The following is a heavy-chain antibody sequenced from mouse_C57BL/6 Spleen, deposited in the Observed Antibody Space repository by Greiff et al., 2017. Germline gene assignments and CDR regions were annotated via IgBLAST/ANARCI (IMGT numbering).Heavy chain of an antibody. J-gene: IGHJ3*01. V-gene: IGHV1-22*01. D-gene: IGHD4-1*01. CDR2: INPNNGGT. CDR1: GYTFTDYN. CDR3: ARGRTAWFAY. Sequence: VQLQQSGPELAKPGASVKMSCKASGYTFTDYNMHWVKQSPGKSLEWIGDINPNNGGTSYNQKFKGKATLTVNKSSSTAYMELRSLTSEDSAVYYWARGRTAWFAYWGKGTLVTVSA.